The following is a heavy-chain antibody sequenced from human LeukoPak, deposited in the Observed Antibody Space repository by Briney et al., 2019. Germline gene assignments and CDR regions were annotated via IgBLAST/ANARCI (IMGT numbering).Heavy chain of an antibody. CDR1: GGSISSGGYY. CDR2: IYYSGST. D-gene: IGHD3-10*01. V-gene: IGHV4-31*03. CDR3: ARLYGSGSYYNVRYFGY. J-gene: IGHJ4*02. Sequence: SETLSLTCTVSGGSISSGGYYWSWIRQHPGKGLEWIGYIYYSGSTYYNPSLKSRVTISVDTSKNQFSLKLSSVTAADTAVYYCARLYGSGSYYNVRYFGYWGQGTLVTVSS.